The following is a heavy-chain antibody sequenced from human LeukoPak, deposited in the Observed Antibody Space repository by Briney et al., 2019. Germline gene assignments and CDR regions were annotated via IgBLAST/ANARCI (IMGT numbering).Heavy chain of an antibody. CDR2: ISSSSSYI. D-gene: IGHD4-17*01. CDR3: ARDPPSYGVGFDY. CDR1: GFTFSSYS. J-gene: IGHJ4*02. V-gene: IGHV3-21*01. Sequence: GGSLRLSCAASGFTFSSYSMNWVRQAPGKGLEWVSSISSSSSYIYYADSVKGRFTISRDNAKNSLYLQTNSLRAEDTAVYYCARDPPSYGVGFDYWGQGTLVTVSS.